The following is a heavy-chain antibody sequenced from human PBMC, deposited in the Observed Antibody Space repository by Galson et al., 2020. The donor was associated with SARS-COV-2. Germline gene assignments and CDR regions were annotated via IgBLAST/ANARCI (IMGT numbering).Heavy chain of an antibody. CDR2: IFSGGSA. D-gene: IGHD2-21*01. CDR3: ARGGWGGDFIDY. V-gene: IGHV4-30-4*08. Sequence: TLSLTCSVSGGSISSGGYQWCWIRQPPGKGLEWIGYIFSGGSAYYNPSLKSRITISVDTSKNRFSLNRNSVTAADTAVYFCARGGWGGDFIDYWGQGALVTVFS. J-gene: IGHJ4*02. CDR1: GGSISSGGYQ.